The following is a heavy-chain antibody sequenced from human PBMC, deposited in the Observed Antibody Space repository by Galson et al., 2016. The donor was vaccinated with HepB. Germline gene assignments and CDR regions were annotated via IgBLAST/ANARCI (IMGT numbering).Heavy chain of an antibody. CDR3: TREDVGAY. D-gene: IGHD1-26*01. Sequence: SLRLSCAASGFTFGDYAMSWFRQAPGRGLEWVGFIRRKAYGATRDYAAPVKDRFTISRDDSKSIAYLQMNSLQTEDPAVYYCTREDVGAYWGQGTLFTVSS. CDR2: IRRKAYGATR. J-gene: IGHJ4*02. CDR1: GFTFGDYA. V-gene: IGHV3-49*03.